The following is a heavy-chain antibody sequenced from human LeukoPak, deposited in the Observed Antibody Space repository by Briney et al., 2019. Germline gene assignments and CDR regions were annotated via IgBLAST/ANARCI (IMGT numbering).Heavy chain of an antibody. D-gene: IGHD4-17*01. CDR3: ARDRMHGDYDY. V-gene: IGHV4-59*01. Sequence: PSETLSLTCTVSGGSISSYYWSWIRQPAGKGLEWIGYIYYSGSTNYNPSLKSRVTISVDTSKNQFSLKLSSGTAADTAVYYCARDRMHGDYDYWGQGTLVTVSS. CDR1: GGSISSYY. CDR2: IYYSGST. J-gene: IGHJ4*02.